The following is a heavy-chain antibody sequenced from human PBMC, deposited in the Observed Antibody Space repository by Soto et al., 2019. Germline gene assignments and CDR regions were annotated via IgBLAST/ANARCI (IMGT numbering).Heavy chain of an antibody. D-gene: IGHD6-13*01. Sequence: QVQLVQSGAEVKKPGASVKVSCKPSGYTFTSYDINWVRQATGQGLEWMGWMNPNSGNTGYAQKFQGRVTMTRNTSISTDYMKLSSLRSEDTAVYYCAREVGGSGSPLPGNWGQGTLVTVSS. CDR3: AREVGGSGSPLPGN. CDR1: GYTFTSYD. J-gene: IGHJ4*02. CDR2: MNPNSGNT. V-gene: IGHV1-8*01.